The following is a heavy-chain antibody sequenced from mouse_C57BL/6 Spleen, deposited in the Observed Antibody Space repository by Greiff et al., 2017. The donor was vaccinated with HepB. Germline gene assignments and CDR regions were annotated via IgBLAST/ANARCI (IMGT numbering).Heavy chain of an antibody. CDR3: ARNDYYGSTKPYYYARDY. V-gene: IGHV1-61*01. CDR1: GYTFTSYW. D-gene: IGHD1-1*01. Sequence: QVQLQQPGAELVRPGSSVKLSCKASGYTFTSYWMDWVKQRPGQGLEWIGNIYPSDSETHYNQKFKDKATLTVDKSSSTAYMQLSSLTSEDSAVYYCARNDYYGSTKPYYYARDYWGQGTSVTVSS. CDR2: IYPSDSET. J-gene: IGHJ4*01.